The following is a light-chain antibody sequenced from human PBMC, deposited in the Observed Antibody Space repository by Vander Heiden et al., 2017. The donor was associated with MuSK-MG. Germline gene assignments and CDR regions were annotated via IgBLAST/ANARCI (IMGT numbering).Light chain of an antibody. V-gene: IGKV3-15*01. CDR2: AAS. CDR1: RSVTYN. Sequence: ELVMPQSPLPLSVSPGEKATPPCRPGRSVTYNLAWYQQKHGQAPRLVIYAASTRATGVPARFSGSGSGTEFSLTITSRQSEDFAVYYCQQYNNWPSNTFGQGTQLEI. J-gene: IGKJ5*01. CDR3: QQYNNWPSNT.